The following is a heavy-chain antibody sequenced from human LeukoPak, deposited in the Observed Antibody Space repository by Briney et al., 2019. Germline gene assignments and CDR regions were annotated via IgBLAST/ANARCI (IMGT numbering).Heavy chain of an antibody. V-gene: IGHV3-48*04. CDR2: ISNGGSTI. CDR1: GMTFSDYS. Sequence: GGSLRLSCEGFGMTFSDYSMNWVRQAPGKGLEWISFISNGGSTIYYAGSVKGRFTISRDNARNALYLQMNSLRGDDTALYYCAGVDGTFSHNFYMDVWAKGPRSPSP. D-gene: IGHD5-24*01. J-gene: IGHJ6*03. CDR3: AGVDGTFSHNFYMDV.